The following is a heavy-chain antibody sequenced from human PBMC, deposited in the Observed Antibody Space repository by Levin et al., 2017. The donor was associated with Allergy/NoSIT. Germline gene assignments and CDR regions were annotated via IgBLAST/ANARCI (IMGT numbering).Heavy chain of an antibody. J-gene: IGHJ4*02. CDR3: ARQLGNFWSGYNYFDY. CDR2: ISSTGSTI. CDR1: GFTFSSYE. V-gene: IGHV3-48*03. D-gene: IGHD3-3*01. Sequence: GESLKISCAASGFTFSSYEMNWVRRAPGKGLEWVSYISSTGSTIYSADSVKGRFTISRDNAKDSLYLHMNSLRAEDTAVYYCARQLGNFWSGYNYFDYWGQGTLVTVSS.